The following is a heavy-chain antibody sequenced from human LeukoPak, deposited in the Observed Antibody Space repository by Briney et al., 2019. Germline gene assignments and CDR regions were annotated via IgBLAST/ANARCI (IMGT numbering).Heavy chain of an antibody. J-gene: IGHJ6*03. CDR3: SGSYLYYYYYYMNV. Sequence: PSETLSLTCNVSGGSISSSSYHWGWIRQPPGKGLEWIGSIYYSGSTYYNPSLKSRVTISVDTSKNQFSLKLSSVTAADTAVYYCSGSYLYYYYYYMNVWGKGTTVTISS. V-gene: IGHV4-39*07. CDR1: GGSISSSSYH. CDR2: IYYSGST. D-gene: IGHD1-26*01.